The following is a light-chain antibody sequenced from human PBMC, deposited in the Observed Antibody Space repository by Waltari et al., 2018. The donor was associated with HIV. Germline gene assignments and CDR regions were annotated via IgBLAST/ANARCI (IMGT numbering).Light chain of an antibody. V-gene: IGKV3-11*01. CDR3: QQRTDSIT. CDR2: DAS. Sequence: EIVLTQSPATLSLSPGERATLSCRASQTVNTYLAWYQQKPGQAPSLVIYDASTRATGVPARFSGSGSGTDFTLTISSLEPDDVAVYYCQQRTDSITFGGGTKVEIK. CDR1: QTVNTY. J-gene: IGKJ4*01.